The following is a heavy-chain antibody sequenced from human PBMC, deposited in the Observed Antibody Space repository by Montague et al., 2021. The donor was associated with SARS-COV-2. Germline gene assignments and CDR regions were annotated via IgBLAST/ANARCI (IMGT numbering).Heavy chain of an antibody. CDR2: ISHSGST. D-gene: IGHD2-2*01. V-gene: IGHV4-34*01. CDR3: ARFAYQLLFIASYYGMDV. CDR1: GGSFSGYY. J-gene: IGHJ6*02. Sequence: SETLSLTCAVYGGSFSGYYWSWIRQPPGKGLEWIGEISHSGSTNYNPSLKGRVTISIDTSKNQFSLKLSSVTAADTAVYYCARFAYQLLFIASYYGMDVWGQGTTVTVSS.